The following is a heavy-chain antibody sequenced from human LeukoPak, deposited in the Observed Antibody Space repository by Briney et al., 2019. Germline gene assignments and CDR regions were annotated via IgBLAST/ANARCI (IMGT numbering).Heavy chain of an antibody. J-gene: IGHJ4*02. CDR1: GYTFGDYG. CDR2: LNRNGDIT. Sequence: GGSLRLSCAASGYTFGDYGMSWVRQVPGKGLEWVSGLNRNGDITGYADFVQGRFTISRDNAKNSLYLQMNGLRVEDTALYYCARKGLGGELGGFDSWGQGTLVTVSS. CDR3: ARKGLGGELGGFDS. V-gene: IGHV3-20*04. D-gene: IGHD1-26*01.